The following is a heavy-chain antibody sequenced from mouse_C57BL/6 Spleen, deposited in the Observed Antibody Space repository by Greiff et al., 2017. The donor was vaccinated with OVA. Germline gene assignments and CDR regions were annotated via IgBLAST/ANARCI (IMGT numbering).Heavy chain of an antibody. Sequence: EVKLVESGEGLVKPGGSLKLSCAASGFTFSSYAMSWVRQTPEKRLEWVAYISSGGDYIYYADTVKGRFTISRDNARNTLYLQMSSLKSEDTAMYYCTRDGDYSNWEFGIDYWGQGTTLTVSS. CDR2: ISSGGDYI. CDR1: GFTFSSYA. CDR3: TRDGDYSNWEFGIDY. J-gene: IGHJ2*01. D-gene: IGHD2-5*01. V-gene: IGHV5-9-1*02.